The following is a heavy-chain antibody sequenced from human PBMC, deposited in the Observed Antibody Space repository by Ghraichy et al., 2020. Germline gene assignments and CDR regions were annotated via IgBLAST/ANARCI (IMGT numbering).Heavy chain of an antibody. Sequence: GGSLRLSCAGSGFTFSNNPWIWVRPGPGEGLEWVSGISSSVADTYYSVSVKCRFTITRANSKNTLYLQMSGLRAEDTALYYCATRPDYDSLGGYGGLDYWGQGTLVTVSS. CDR1: GFTFSNNP. D-gene: IGHD3-9*01. CDR3: ATRPDYDSLGGYGGLDY. CDR2: ISSSVADT. J-gene: IGHJ4*02. V-gene: IGHV3-23*01.